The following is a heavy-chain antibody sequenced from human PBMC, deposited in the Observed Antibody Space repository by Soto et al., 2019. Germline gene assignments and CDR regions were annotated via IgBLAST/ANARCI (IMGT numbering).Heavy chain of an antibody. Sequence: EVQLVESGGGLVKPGGSLRLSCAAFGFTFSSYTMNWVRQAPGKGLEWVSSISSSSSYIYYADSVKGRFTISRDNAKTSLYLQMNSLRAGDPAVYYWARDRGGDLKAFDIWGQGTMVTVSS. CDR2: ISSSSSYI. D-gene: IGHD3-16*01. J-gene: IGHJ3*02. CDR3: ARDRGGDLKAFDI. V-gene: IGHV3-21*01. CDR1: GFTFSSYT.